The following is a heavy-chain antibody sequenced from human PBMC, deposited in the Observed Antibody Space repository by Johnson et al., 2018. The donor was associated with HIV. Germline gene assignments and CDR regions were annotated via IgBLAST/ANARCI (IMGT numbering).Heavy chain of an antibody. V-gene: IGHV3-30-3*01. J-gene: IGHJ3*02. Sequence: QVQLVESGGGVVQPGRSLRLSCVASGFTFSSYTMHWVRQAPGKGLEWVAVISYDGSNKYYADSVKGRFTISRDNSKNTLYLQMNILRAEDTAVYYCARGRKTVTTVRPSAFDIWGQGTMVTVSS. CDR3: ARGRKTVTTVRPSAFDI. D-gene: IGHD4-17*01. CDR2: ISYDGSNK. CDR1: GFTFSSYT.